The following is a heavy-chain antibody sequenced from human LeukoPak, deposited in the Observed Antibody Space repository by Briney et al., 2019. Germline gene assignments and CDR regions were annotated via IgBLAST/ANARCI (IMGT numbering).Heavy chain of an antibody. V-gene: IGHV1-2*02. D-gene: IGHD5-18*01. CDR3: ARPAGGYYYFDY. J-gene: IGHJ4*02. CDR1: GYTFTGYY. CDR2: INPNSGGT. Sequence: ASVKVSCKASGYTFTGYYMHWVRQAPGQGLEWMGWINPNSGGTNYAQKFQGRVTMTRDTSTSTAYMELSRLRSDDTAVYYCARPAGGYYYFDYWGQGTLVTVSS.